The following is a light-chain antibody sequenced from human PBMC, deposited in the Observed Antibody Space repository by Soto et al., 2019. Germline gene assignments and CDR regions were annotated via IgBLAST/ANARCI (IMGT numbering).Light chain of an antibody. J-gene: IGKJ5*01. CDR2: AAS. Sequence: DIQMTQSPSTLSASIGDRVTITCRASQSISSWLAWYLQKPGKAPKLLIYAASSLQSGVPSRFSGSGSGTDFTLTISSLQPEDFATYCCQQSYGTPITFGHGTRLEIK. CDR3: QQSYGTPIT. V-gene: IGKV1-39*01. CDR1: QSISSW.